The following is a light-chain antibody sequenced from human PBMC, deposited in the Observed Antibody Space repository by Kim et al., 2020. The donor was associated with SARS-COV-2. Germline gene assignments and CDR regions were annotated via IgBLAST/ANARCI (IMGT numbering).Light chain of an antibody. J-gene: IGKJ2*01. V-gene: IGKV3-15*01. CDR1: QSVRSN. CDR2: GAS. Sequence: EIVVTQSPATLSVSPGERATLSGRASQSVRSNLAWYQQKPGQAPRLLIYGASTRATGIPARFSGSGSGTEFTLTISSLQSEDSAIYYCQQYDDWRPYTFGQGPKLEI. CDR3: QQYDDWRPYT.